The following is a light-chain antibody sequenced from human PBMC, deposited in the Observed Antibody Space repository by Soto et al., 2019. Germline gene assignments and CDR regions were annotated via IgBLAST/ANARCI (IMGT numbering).Light chain of an antibody. CDR1: SSDVGGYNY. Sequence: QSALTQPASVSGSPGQSITISCTGTSSDVGGYNYVSWYQQHPGKAPKLMIYEVSNRPSGVSNRFSGSKSGNTASLTISGLQAEDAADYYCISYTVFGGGTKLTVL. V-gene: IGLV2-14*01. CDR2: EVS. CDR3: ISYTV. J-gene: IGLJ2*01.